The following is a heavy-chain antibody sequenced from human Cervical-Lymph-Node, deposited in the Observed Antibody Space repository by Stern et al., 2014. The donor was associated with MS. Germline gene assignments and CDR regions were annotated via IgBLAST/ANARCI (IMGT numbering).Heavy chain of an antibody. V-gene: IGHV4-31*03. CDR1: GASVSTSGYY. CDR2: IYYTGST. J-gene: IGHJ4*02. Sequence: VQLVESGPGLVKPSQTVSLTCTVSGASVSTSGYYWSWIRQHPGKGLEWIGYIYYTGSTYYNPSLKSRVTISLDTSKSRFSLRLSSVTAADTAVYFCARGATINDFDFWGQGTLVTVSS. D-gene: IGHD5-12*01. CDR3: ARGATINDFDF.